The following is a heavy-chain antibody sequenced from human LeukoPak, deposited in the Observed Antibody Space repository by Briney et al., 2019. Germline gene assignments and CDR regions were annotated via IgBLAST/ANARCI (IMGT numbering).Heavy chain of an antibody. CDR1: GFTLDDYA. CDR2: ISCNSGSI. V-gene: IGHV3-9*01. D-gene: IGHD1-7*01. CDR3: AKATRFVYNWNYNYFDY. Sequence: GGSLRLSCAASGFTLDDYAMHWVRQTPGKGLEWVSGISCNSGSIGYADSVKGRFTISRDNAKNSLYLQMNSLRAEDTALYYCAKATRFVYNWNYNYFDYWGQGTLVTVSS. J-gene: IGHJ4*02.